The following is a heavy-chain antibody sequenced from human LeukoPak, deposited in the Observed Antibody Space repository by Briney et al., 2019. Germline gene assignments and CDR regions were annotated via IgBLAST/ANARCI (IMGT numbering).Heavy chain of an antibody. D-gene: IGHD4-23*01. Sequence: GASVKVSCKASGATFSSYTISWVRQAPGQGLEWMGRIIPILGIANYAQKFQGRVTITADKSTSTAYMELSSLKSEDTAVYYCAGGESTVVTVGGDIWGQGTMVTVS. V-gene: IGHV1-69*02. J-gene: IGHJ3*02. CDR2: IIPILGIA. CDR3: AGGESTVVTVGGDI. CDR1: GATFSSYT.